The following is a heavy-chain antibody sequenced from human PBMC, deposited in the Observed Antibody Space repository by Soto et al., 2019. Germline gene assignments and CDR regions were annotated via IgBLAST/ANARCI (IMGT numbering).Heavy chain of an antibody. CDR2: IKNKADGGTT. CDR1: GFTFSNAW. V-gene: IGHV3-15*07. Sequence: PGGSLRLSCAASGFTFSNAWMNWVRQAPGKGLEWVGRIKNKADGGTTDYAAPVKGRFTISRDDSRNTLYLQMNSLKTEDTAVYYCTTEAYYYDSSGYYPLDYWGQGTLVTVSS. D-gene: IGHD3-22*01. CDR3: TTEAYYYDSSGYYPLDY. J-gene: IGHJ4*02.